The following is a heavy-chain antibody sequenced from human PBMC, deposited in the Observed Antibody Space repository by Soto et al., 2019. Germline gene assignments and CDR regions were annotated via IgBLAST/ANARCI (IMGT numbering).Heavy chain of an antibody. CDR3: AREGGYYDSSGYYVVLDY. D-gene: IGHD3-22*01. CDR1: GFTFSSYA. V-gene: IGHV3-30-3*01. Sequence: GGSLRLSCAASGFTFSSYAMHWVRQAPGKGLEWVAVISYDGSNKYYADSVKGRFTISRDNSKNTLYLQMNSLRAEDTAVYYCAREGGYYDSSGYYVVLDYWGQGTLVTVSS. J-gene: IGHJ4*02. CDR2: ISYDGSNK.